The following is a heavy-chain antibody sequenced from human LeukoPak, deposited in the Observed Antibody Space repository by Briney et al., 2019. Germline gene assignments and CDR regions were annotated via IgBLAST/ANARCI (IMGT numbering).Heavy chain of an antibody. CDR1: GGTFSSYT. CDR2: ISAYNGNT. Sequence: ASVKVFCKASGGTFSSYTISWVRQAPGQGLEWMGWISAYNGNTNYAQKLQGRVTMTTDTSTSTAYMELRSLRSDDTAVYYCAREATTPFDYWGQGTLVTVSS. V-gene: IGHV1-18*01. J-gene: IGHJ4*02. CDR3: AREATTPFDY. D-gene: IGHD5-24*01.